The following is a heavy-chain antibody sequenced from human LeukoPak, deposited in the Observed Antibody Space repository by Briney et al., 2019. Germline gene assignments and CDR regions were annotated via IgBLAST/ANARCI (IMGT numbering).Heavy chain of an antibody. D-gene: IGHD5-12*01. CDR1: GFIVSSNY. Sequence: GGSLRLSCAASGFIVSSNYMSWVRQAPGKGLEWVANIKQDGSEKYYVDSVKGRFTISRDNAKNSLYLQMNSLRAEDTAVYYCARGLDWFDPWGQGTLVTVSS. J-gene: IGHJ5*02. V-gene: IGHV3-7*05. CDR2: IKQDGSEK. CDR3: ARGLDWFDP.